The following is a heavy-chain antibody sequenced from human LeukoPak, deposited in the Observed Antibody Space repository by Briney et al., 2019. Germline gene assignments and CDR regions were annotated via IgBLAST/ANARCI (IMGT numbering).Heavy chain of an antibody. V-gene: IGHV4-31*01. J-gene: IGHJ6*03. Sequence: PSQTLSLTCSVSVGSLSSGGYYWSSIRQYPEKCLEWIGHIYRTGNTYYTPCLNSQATISVDTSRMQFSLNLTSVTAADAAVYFCAREPGYGFSYIDVWAKGTTVAVSS. CDR3: AREPGYGFSYIDV. CDR2: IYRTGNT. CDR1: VGSLSSGGYY. D-gene: IGHD5-18*01.